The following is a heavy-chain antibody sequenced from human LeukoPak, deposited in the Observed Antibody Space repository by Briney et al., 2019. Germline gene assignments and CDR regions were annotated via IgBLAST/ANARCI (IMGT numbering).Heavy chain of an antibody. V-gene: IGHV3-64D*09. Sequence: PGGSLRLSCSASGFTFSSYAMHWVRQAPGKGLEYVSAISSNGGSTYYADSVKGRFTISRDNSKNTLYLQMSSLRAEDTVVYYCVKDPGTSSSWDFDYWGQGTLVTVSS. CDR2: ISSNGGST. CDR3: VKDPGTSSSWDFDY. CDR1: GFTFSSYA. J-gene: IGHJ4*02. D-gene: IGHD6-13*01.